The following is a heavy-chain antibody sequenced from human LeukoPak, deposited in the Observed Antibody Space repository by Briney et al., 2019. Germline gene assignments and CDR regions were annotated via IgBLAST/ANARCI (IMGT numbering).Heavy chain of an antibody. V-gene: IGHV3-48*04. CDR2: ISSSSTTI. Sequence: GGSLRLSCAASGFTFSSHSMNWVRQAPGKGLEWISYISSSSTTIYYADSVKGRFTISRDNAKNSLCLQMNSLRAEDTAVYYCARVGHSYGVDYWGQGILVTVSS. CDR1: GFTFSSHS. J-gene: IGHJ4*02. CDR3: ARVGHSYGVDY. D-gene: IGHD5-18*01.